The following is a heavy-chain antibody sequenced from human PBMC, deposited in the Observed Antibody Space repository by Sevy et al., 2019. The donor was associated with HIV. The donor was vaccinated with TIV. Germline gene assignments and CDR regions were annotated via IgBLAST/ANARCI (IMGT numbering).Heavy chain of an antibody. D-gene: IGHD4-4*01. J-gene: IGHJ6*02. CDR2: IWYDGSNK. Sequence: GGSLRLSCAASGFSFSNYGMHWVRRAPGKGLEWMAIIWYDGSNKYYADSVKGRFTISRDSSKNMLFLQMDSLRIEDTAVYYCPRLGLQRYGVDVWGQGTTVTVSS. V-gene: IGHV3-33*01. CDR3: PRLGLQRYGVDV. CDR1: GFSFSNYG.